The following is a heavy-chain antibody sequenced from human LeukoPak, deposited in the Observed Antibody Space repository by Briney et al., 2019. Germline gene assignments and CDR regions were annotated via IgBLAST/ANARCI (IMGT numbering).Heavy chain of an antibody. V-gene: IGHV1-2*02. CDR3: ARDPRVDCSSTSCPLGMDV. CDR2: INPNSGGT. J-gene: IGHJ6*02. CDR1: GYTFTGYY. D-gene: IGHD2-2*01. Sequence: ASMKVSCKASGYTFTGYYMHWVRQAPGQGLEWMGWINPNSGGTNYAQKFQGRVTMTRDTSISTAYMELSRLRSDDTAVYYCARDPRVDCSSTSCPLGMDVWGQGTTVTVSS.